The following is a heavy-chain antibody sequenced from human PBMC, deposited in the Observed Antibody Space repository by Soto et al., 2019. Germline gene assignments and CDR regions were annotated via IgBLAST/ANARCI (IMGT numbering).Heavy chain of an antibody. Sequence: EVQLVESGGGSVQPGGSLRLSCVASGITFTNYWMHWVRQVPGKGLVWVARVDSDGRGTSDADFVKGRFTISRDNAKNTLYLQMNSLQVEDTAMYYCGTVFEHWGQGIPVTVSS. CDR2: VDSDGRGT. J-gene: IGHJ4*02. CDR3: GTVFEH. V-gene: IGHV3-74*01. CDR1: GITFTNYW.